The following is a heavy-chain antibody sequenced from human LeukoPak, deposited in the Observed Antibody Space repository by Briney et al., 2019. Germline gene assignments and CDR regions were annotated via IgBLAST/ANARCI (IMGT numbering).Heavy chain of an antibody. Sequence: ASVKVSCKASGYTFTGYYVHWVRQAPGQGLEWMGWINPNSGGTNHAQKFQGRVTMTRDTSISTAYMELSELRSDDTAVYYCARGTLNIVVVPPAVTFDYWGQGTLVTVSS. D-gene: IGHD2-2*01. CDR3: ARGTLNIVVVPPAVTFDY. J-gene: IGHJ4*02. CDR1: GYTFTGYY. CDR2: INPNSGGT. V-gene: IGHV1-2*02.